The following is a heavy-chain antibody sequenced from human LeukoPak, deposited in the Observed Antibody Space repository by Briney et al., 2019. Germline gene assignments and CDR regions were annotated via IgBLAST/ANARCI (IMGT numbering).Heavy chain of an antibody. Sequence: SETLSLTCTVSGGSISGYYWNWIRQPPGKGLEWIGYISYTGSADYNPSLKSRVTISVDTSKNQFSLKVTSLTAADAAVYYCARDKQPGDYWGKGTLVTASS. J-gene: IGHJ4*02. D-gene: IGHD6-13*01. CDR3: ARDKQPGDY. CDR2: ISYTGSA. CDR1: GGSISGYY. V-gene: IGHV4-59*01.